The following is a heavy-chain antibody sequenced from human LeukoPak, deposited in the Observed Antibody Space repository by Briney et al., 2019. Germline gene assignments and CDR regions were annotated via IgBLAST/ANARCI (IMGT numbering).Heavy chain of an antibody. CDR1: GFTFSSYS. V-gene: IGHV3-21*01. D-gene: IGHD1-26*01. CDR3: AREQWELTGYFDY. J-gene: IGHJ4*02. Sequence: PGGSLRLSCAASGFTFSSYSMNWVRQAPGKGLEWVSSISSSSSYIYYADSVKGRFTISRDNAKNSLYLQMNSLRAEDTAVYYCAREQWELTGYFDYWGQGTLVTVSS. CDR2: ISSSSSYI.